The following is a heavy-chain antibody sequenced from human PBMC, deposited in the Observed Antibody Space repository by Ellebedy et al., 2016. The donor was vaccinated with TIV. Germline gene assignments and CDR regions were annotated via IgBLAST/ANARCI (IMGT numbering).Heavy chain of an antibody. CDR1: GYTLTNDY. V-gene: IGHV1-46*01. D-gene: IGHD3-22*01. CDR2: INPSGGST. Sequence: AASVKVSCKASGYTLTNDYMHWVRQAPGQGLEWMGVINPSGGSTTYAQKFAGRVTMTRDTSRSTVYMALSRLRAEDTAVYYCARSKNHYVGSGYYFAFDIWGQGAMVTVSS. J-gene: IGHJ3*02. CDR3: ARSKNHYVGSGYYFAFDI.